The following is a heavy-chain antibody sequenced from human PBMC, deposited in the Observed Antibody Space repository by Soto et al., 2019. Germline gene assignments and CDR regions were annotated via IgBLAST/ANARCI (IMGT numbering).Heavy chain of an antibody. CDR3: VKSRGGNNFDFFD. CDR1: GFTFRSFT. CDR2: IRGNGDSP. D-gene: IGHD5-12*01. Sequence: LRLSCAASGFTFRSFTMNWVRQAPGKGLDYVSGIRGNGDSPFYADSVKGRFTISRDNSKNALYLLMSSLSADDTAVYYCVKSRGGNNFDFFDWGQGALVTVSS. J-gene: IGHJ4*02. V-gene: IGHV3-64D*06.